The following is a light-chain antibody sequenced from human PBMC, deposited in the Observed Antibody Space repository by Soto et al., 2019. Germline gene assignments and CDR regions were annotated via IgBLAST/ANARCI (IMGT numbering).Light chain of an antibody. V-gene: IGKV3-20*01. J-gene: IGKJ1*01. Sequence: EFVLSQSPGTLSFPPGERATLSCRASQSVGSDYLAWYQQKPGQAPRILIFGASGRATGIPDRFSGSGSGTDFTLTISRLEPEDFAVYYCQQYGSLSWPFGQGTKVDIK. CDR2: GAS. CDR1: QSVGSDY. CDR3: QQYGSLSWP.